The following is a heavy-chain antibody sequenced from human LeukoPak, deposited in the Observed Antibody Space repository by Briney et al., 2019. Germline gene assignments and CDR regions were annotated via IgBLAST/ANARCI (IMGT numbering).Heavy chain of an antibody. CDR2: IYPDDSDS. V-gene: IGHV5-51*01. D-gene: IGHD3-10*01. J-gene: IGHJ5*02. CDR1: GYSFTSYW. CDR3: VRQRGSSGTINHFDP. Sequence: PGESLKISCKGSGYSFTSYWIGWVRQMPGTGLEWVGAIYPDDSDSRYSPSFQGQVVISADRSIRTAYLQWNSLETSDTAMYYCVRQRGSSGTINHFDPWGQGTLVAVSS.